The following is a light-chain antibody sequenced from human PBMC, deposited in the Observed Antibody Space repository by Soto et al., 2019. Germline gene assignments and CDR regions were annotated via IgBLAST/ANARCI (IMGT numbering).Light chain of an antibody. Sequence: QSALTQPASVSGSPGQSITISCTGTCSDVGGYNYVSWYQQHPGKAPKLMIYDVNNRPSGVSNRFSGSKSGNTASMTISGLQAEDEAEDYCSSYTRSNTYVFGTGTKLTVL. J-gene: IGLJ1*01. CDR1: CSDVGGYNY. V-gene: IGLV2-14*01. CDR2: DVN. CDR3: SSYTRSNTYV.